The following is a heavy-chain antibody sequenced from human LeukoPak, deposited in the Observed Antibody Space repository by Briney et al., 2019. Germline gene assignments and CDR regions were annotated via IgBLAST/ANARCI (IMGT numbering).Heavy chain of an antibody. CDR1: GVTFSSFS. D-gene: IGHD1-26*01. CDR2: ISSSSRSK. V-gene: IGHV3-48*04. J-gene: IGHJ4*02. Sequence: GGSLRLSCETSGVTFSSFSLNWVRQAPGKGLEWLSYISSSSRSKYYADSVKGRFIVSRDNAKNSLYLQMDSLRAEDTALYYCASQSSGSSTRAPDFWGQGTLVTVSS. CDR3: ASQSSGSSTRAPDF.